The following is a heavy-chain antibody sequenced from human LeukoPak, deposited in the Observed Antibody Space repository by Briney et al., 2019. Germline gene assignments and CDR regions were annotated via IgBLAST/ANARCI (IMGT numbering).Heavy chain of an antibody. CDR2: INHSGST. V-gene: IGHV4-34*01. J-gene: IGHJ4*02. CDR3: ARAPICSY. CDR1: GGSFSGYY. D-gene: IGHD3-10*02. Sequence: PSETLSLTCAVYGGSFSGYYWSWIRQPPGKGLEWIGEINHSGSTNYNPSLKSRVTISVDTSKNQFSLKLSSVTAADTAVYYWARAPICSYGGQGTLVTVSS.